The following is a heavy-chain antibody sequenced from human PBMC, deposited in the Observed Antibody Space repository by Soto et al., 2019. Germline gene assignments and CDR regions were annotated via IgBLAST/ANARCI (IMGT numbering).Heavy chain of an antibody. D-gene: IGHD3-9*01. CDR3: ARVPLNFYDILTGPGSMLKGFDP. CDR2: ISYDGSNK. CDR1: GFTFSSYA. J-gene: IGHJ5*02. Sequence: PGGSLRLSCAASGFTFSSYAMHWVRQAPGKGLEWVAVISYDGSNKYYADSVKGRFTISRDNSKNTLYLQMNSLRAEDTAVYYCARVPLNFYDILTGPGSMLKGFDPWGQGTLVTVSP. V-gene: IGHV3-30-3*01.